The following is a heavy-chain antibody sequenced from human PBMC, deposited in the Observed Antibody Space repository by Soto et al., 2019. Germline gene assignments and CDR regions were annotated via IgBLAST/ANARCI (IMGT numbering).Heavy chain of an antibody. CDR2: IYYSGST. CDR1: GGSISSGGYY. Sequence: LSLTCTVSGGSISSGGYYWSWIRQHPGKGLEWIGYIYYSGSTYYNPSLKSRVTISVDTSKNQFSLKLSSVTAADTAVYYCARDPSSGWGYYFDYWGQGTLVTVSS. D-gene: IGHD6-19*01. V-gene: IGHV4-31*03. J-gene: IGHJ4*02. CDR3: ARDPSSGWGYYFDY.